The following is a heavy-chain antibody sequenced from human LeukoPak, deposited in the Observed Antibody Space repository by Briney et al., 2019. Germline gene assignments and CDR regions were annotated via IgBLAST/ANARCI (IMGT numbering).Heavy chain of an antibody. J-gene: IGHJ6*02. CDR1: GFAFSSYG. V-gene: IGHV3-30*18. D-gene: IGHD2-2*02. CDR3: AKELYPYYYYYGMDV. Sequence: PGGSLGLSCAASGFAFSSYGMHWVRQAPGKGLEWVAVISYDGSNKYYADSVKGRFTISRDNSKNTLYLQMNSLRAEDTAVYYCAKELYPYYYYYGMDVWGQGTTVTVSS. CDR2: ISYDGSNK.